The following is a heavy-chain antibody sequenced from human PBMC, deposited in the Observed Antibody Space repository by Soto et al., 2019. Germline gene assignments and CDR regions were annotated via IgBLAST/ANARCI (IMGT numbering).Heavy chain of an antibody. V-gene: IGHV3-48*02. CDR3: ASQLLFRMVYATDDAFDI. Sequence: GGSLRLSCAASGFTFSSYSMNWVRQAPGKGLEWVSYISSSSSTIYYADSVKGRFTISRDNAKNSLYLQMNSLRDEDTAVYYCASQLLFRMVYATDDAFDIWGQGTMVTVSS. CDR2: ISSSSSTI. CDR1: GFTFSSYS. D-gene: IGHD2-8*01. J-gene: IGHJ3*02.